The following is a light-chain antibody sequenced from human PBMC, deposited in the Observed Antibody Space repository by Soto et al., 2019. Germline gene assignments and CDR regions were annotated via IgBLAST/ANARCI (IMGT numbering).Light chain of an antibody. CDR2: DTS. CDR1: QSISSTY. Sequence: EIVLTQSPGTLSLSPGERATLSCRASQSISSTYLAWYQHQPGQAPRLLIYDTSTRATAIPDRFSGSGSVTDFTLTISRMEPEDFAVYYCQQYGSSPWTFGPGTKVHIK. V-gene: IGKV3-20*01. J-gene: IGKJ3*01. CDR3: QQYGSSPWT.